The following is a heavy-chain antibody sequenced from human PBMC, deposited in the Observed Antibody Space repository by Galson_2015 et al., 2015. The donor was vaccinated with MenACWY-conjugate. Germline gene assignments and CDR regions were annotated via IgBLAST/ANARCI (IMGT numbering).Heavy chain of an antibody. CDR3: TRLEDLGGSQTGLYHFDY. CDR2: IRSKRNTYTT. D-gene: IGHD1-26*01. CDR1: GLTFTNSP. V-gene: IGHV3-73*01. J-gene: IGHJ4*02. Sequence: SLRLSGAASGLTFTNSPIHWVRQASGKGLEGLDRIRSKRNTYTTTYAASVRGRFNISRDDSKNTAYLQMDSLESEDTALYYCTRLEDLGGSQTGLYHFDYWGQGVLVTVSS.